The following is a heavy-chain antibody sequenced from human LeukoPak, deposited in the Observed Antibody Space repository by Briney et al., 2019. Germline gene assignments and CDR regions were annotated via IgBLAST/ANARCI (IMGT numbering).Heavy chain of an antibody. Sequence: SETLSLTCTVSGGSISSYYWSWIRQPPGKGLEWVGYIYYSGSTYYNPSLKSRATISVDTSKDQFSLKLSSVTAADTAVYYCARVPYCGGDCYFDYWGQGTLVTVSS. D-gene: IGHD2-21*02. CDR3: ARVPYCGGDCYFDY. J-gene: IGHJ4*02. V-gene: IGHV4-30-4*08. CDR2: IYYSGST. CDR1: GGSISSYY.